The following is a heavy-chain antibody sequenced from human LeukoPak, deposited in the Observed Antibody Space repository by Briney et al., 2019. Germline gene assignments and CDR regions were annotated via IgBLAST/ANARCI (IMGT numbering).Heavy chain of an antibody. V-gene: IGHV3-48*01. CDR1: GFTFSAYT. D-gene: IGHD2-2*01. Sequence: PGGSLRLSCAASGFTFSAYTMNWVRQAPGKGLEWVSYINTRSSTIYYADSVKGRFTISRDNAKNSLYLQMNSLRVEDMAVYYCAREKPTSDYYYYGIDVWGQGTTITVSS. CDR2: INTRSSTI. J-gene: IGHJ6*02. CDR3: AREKPTSDYYYYGIDV.